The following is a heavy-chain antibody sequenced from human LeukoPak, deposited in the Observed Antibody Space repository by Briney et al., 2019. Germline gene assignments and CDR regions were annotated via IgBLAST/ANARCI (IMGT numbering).Heavy chain of an antibody. CDR1: GGSISSSSYY. V-gene: IGHV4-39*07. Sequence: SETLSLTCTVSGGSISSSSYYWGWIRQPPGKGLEWIGYICHSGSTYYNPSLKSRVTISVDRSKNQFSLKLSSVTAADTAVYYCARDLGGDYAVWFDPWGQGTLVTVSS. J-gene: IGHJ5*02. CDR3: ARDLGGDYAVWFDP. CDR2: ICHSGST. D-gene: IGHD4-17*01.